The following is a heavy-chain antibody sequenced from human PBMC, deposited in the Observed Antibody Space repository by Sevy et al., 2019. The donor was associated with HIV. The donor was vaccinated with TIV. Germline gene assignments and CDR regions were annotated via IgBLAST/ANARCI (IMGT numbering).Heavy chain of an antibody. V-gene: IGHV3-30*03. CDR1: GFTFSSHG. D-gene: IGHD5-12*01. CDR2: ISYDGSYK. CDR3: ASDSGYSINWCPAY. Sequence: GGSLRLSCAASGFTFSSHGRHGARQAPGKGLEWVADISYDGSYKPYGDSVKGRFTISRDDSKNTLYLQMNSLRPADTAVYYCASDSGYSINWCPAYWGQGTLVTVSS. J-gene: IGHJ4*02.